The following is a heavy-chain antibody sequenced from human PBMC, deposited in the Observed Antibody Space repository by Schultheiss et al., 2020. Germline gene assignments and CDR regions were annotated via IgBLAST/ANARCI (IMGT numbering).Heavy chain of an antibody. CDR2: IYSGGST. D-gene: IGHD6-13*01. CDR1: GFTFNNAW. Sequence: GGSLTLSCAASGFTFNNAWMTWVRQAPGKGLEWVSVIYSGGSTYYADSVKGRFTISRDNSRNTLYVQMNSLRAEDTAVYYCARGGIAALDDWGQGTLVTVSS. V-gene: IGHV3-53*01. CDR3: ARGGIAALDD. J-gene: IGHJ4*02.